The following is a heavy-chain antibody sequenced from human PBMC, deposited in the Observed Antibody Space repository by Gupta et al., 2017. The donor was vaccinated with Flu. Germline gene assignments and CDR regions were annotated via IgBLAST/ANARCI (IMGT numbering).Heavy chain of an antibody. CDR3: TTGQL. J-gene: IGHJ4*02. V-gene: IGHV3-15*01. D-gene: IGHD1-1*01. CDR1: DFTVSNAW. Sequence: PVVVYGGGLLKPGGSVRLTCTGSDFTVSNAWMGWVRQAPGKGLEWVALNKSYTDGGTGHYAAPVEGRVTISRDDSKDTVYLQMERLTIKVSGKYFCTTGQLWGQGTLVTVSS. CDR2: NKSYTDGGTG.